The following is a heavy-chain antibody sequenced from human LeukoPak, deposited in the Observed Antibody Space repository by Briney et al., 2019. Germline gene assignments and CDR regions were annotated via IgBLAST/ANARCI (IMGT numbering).Heavy chain of an antibody. Sequence: SVKVSCKASGYTFSSYDINWVRQATGQGLEWMGWMNPNSGNTGYAQKFQGRVTMTRNTSISTAYMELSSLRSEDTAVYYCARGVVPAAPAIGFDPWGQGTLVTVSS. V-gene: IGHV1-8*01. CDR3: ARGVVPAAPAIGFDP. D-gene: IGHD2-2*01. CDR1: GYTFSSYD. CDR2: MNPNSGNT. J-gene: IGHJ5*02.